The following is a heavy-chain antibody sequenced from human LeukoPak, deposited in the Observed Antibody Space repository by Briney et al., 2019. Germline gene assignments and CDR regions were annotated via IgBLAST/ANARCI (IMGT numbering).Heavy chain of an antibody. D-gene: IGHD4-17*01. J-gene: IGHJ4*02. Sequence: SESLSLTCTVSGYSISSGYYWGWIRQPPGKGLEWIGRIYHSGSTYYNPSLKSRPTVSVDTPKNQFSLKLSSVTAADTGVYYCARDTLYGVYDYWGQETLVTVSS. CDR2: IYHSGST. CDR3: ARDTLYGVYDY. CDR1: GYSISSGYY. V-gene: IGHV4-38-2*02.